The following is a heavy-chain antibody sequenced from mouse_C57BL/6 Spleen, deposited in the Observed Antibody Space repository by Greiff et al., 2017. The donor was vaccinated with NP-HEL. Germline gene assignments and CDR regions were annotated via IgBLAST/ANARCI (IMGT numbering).Heavy chain of an antibody. CDR2: INPNNGGT. J-gene: IGHJ4*01. V-gene: IGHV1-18*01. D-gene: IGHD1-1*01. CDR3: ARYYYGYYAMDY. Sequence: VQLQQSGPELVKPGASVKIPCKASGYTFTDYNMDWVKQSHGKSLEWIGDINPNNGGTIYNQKFKGKATLTVDKSSSTAYMELRSLTSEDTAVYYCARYYYGYYAMDYWGQGTSVTVSS. CDR1: GYTFTDYN.